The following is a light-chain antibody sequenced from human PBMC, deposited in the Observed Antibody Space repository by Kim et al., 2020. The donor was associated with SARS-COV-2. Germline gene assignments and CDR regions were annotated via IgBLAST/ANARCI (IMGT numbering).Light chain of an antibody. CDR1: QDISTY. J-gene: IGKJ1*01. V-gene: IGKV1-27*01. CDR3: QKFNSAPRT. Sequence: DIQMTQSPSSLSASVGDRVTITCRASQDISTYLAWYQLKPGKVPKLLIYATSTLQSGVPSRFSGSGSGTDFTLTISSLQPEDVATYYCQKFNSAPRTFGQGTKVDIK. CDR2: ATS.